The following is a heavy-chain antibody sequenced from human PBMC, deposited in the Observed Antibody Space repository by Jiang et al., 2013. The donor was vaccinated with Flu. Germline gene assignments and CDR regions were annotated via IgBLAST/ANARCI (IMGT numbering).Heavy chain of an antibody. Sequence: VQLVESGGGLVQPGGSLRLSCAASEFMFSSHWMSWVRQAPGKGLEWVANIKYDGSEKYFVDSVKGRFTISRDNAKNSLFLQMNRLRAEDTAVYYCVRDRGVPGAPGYGMDVVGPRDLGHRLL. CDR3: VRDRGVPGAPGYGMDV. CDR1: EFMFSSHW. J-gene: IGHJ6*02. D-gene: IGHD2-2*01. V-gene: IGHV3-7*03. CDR2: IKYDGSEK.